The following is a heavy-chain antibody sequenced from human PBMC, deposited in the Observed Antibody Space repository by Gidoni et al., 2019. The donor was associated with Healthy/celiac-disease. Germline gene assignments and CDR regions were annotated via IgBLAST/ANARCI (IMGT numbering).Heavy chain of an antibody. CDR3: ATGAGATTYFAY. J-gene: IGHJ4*02. Sequence: QVQLVQYGAEVKQTGASVKVSCKVSGDTLTELSMHWVRQAPGNGLEWMGGFDPEDGATISAQKFQCRVTMPEDTSTDTAYLELRSLSSDDTAVYYCATGAGATTYFAYWGPGTLVTVSS. V-gene: IGHV1-24*01. D-gene: IGHD1-26*01. CDR1: GDTLTELS. CDR2: FDPEDGAT.